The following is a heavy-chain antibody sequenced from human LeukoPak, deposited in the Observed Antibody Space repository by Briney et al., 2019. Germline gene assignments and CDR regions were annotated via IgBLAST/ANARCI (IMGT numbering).Heavy chain of an antibody. CDR3: GTIYSYAVDH. V-gene: IGHV5-10-1*01. J-gene: IGHJ4*02. D-gene: IGHD3-16*01. CDR1: GYSFTSYW. Sequence: GESLKISCEGSGYSFTSYWISWVRQMPGKGLXWMXXXDXXXSXXXXXXXXXXXXTISVDKSINTAYLQWSSLNASDTATYYCGTIYSYAVDHWGQGTLVIVSS. CDR2: XDXXXSXX.